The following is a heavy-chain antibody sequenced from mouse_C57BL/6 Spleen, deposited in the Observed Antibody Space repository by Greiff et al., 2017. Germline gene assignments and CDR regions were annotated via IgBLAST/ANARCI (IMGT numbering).Heavy chain of an antibody. CDR1: GFTFSSYT. Sequence: EVKVVESGGGLVKPGGSLILFCAASGFTFSSYTMSWVRQTPEKRLEWVATISGGGGNTYYPDSVKGRFTISRDNAKNTLYLQMSSLRSEDTALDYGERGASTGTEWYYDVWGTGTTGTISS. CDR2: ISGGGGNT. J-gene: IGHJ1*03. CDR3: ERGASTGTEWYYDV. D-gene: IGHD4-1*02. V-gene: IGHV5-9*01.